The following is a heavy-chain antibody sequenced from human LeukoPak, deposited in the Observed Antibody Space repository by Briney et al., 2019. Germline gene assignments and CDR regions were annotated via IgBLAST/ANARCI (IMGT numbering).Heavy chain of an antibody. V-gene: IGHV1-18*01. J-gene: IGHJ4*02. Sequence: ASVKVSCKASGYTFTSYGISWVRQAPGQGLEWMGWISAYNGNTNYAQKLQGRITITRNTSISTAYMELSSLRYEDTAVYYCTRRSGGTGTTLGYWGQGTLVTVSS. CDR3: TRRSGGTGTTLGY. CDR1: GYTFTSYG. CDR2: ISAYNGNT. D-gene: IGHD1-1*01.